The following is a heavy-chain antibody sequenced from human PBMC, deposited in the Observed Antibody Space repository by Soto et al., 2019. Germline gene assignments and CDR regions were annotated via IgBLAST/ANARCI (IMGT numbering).Heavy chain of an antibody. CDR2: ISYDDRNK. J-gene: IGHJ4*02. V-gene: IGHV3-30*18. CDR1: GFTFSSYG. CDR3: ANLGGGYCTSTDCPDY. D-gene: IGHD2-2*01. Sequence: PGGSLRLSCAASGFTFSSYGMHWVRQAPGKGLEWVAVISYDDRNKYYADTVKDRFTNSRDNSKNTLNLQMNNLKDENTAVYYCANLGGGYCTSTDCPDYWGQGT.